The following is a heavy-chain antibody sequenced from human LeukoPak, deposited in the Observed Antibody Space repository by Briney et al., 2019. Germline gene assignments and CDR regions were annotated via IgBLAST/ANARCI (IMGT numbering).Heavy chain of an antibody. J-gene: IGHJ4*02. D-gene: IGHD2-2*01. CDR3: ARLGCSSASCYPGN. CDR2: INHSGST. CDR1: GGSFSGYY. Sequence: PSETLSLTCAVYGGSFSGYYWSWIRQPPGKGLEWIGEINHSGSTNYNPSLKSRVTISVDTSMNQFSLKLSSVTAADTAVYYCARLGCSSASCYPGNWGQGTLVTVSS. V-gene: IGHV4-34*01.